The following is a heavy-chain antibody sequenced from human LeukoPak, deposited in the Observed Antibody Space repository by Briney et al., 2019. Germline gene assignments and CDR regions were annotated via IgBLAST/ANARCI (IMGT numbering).Heavy chain of an antibody. CDR3: VRGGYCSGTSCAHYDGMDV. V-gene: IGHV3-33*01. J-gene: IGHJ6*02. Sequence: PGRSLRLSCAASGFSFSSYGMRWVRQAPGKGLEWVGDIWYDGSHTYYADSVKGLFTISRDNSTNTLYMQMNSLRGEDAAVYYCVRGGYCSGTSCAHYDGMDVWGQGTTVTVSS. CDR2: IWYDGSHT. D-gene: IGHD2-2*01. CDR1: GFSFSSYG.